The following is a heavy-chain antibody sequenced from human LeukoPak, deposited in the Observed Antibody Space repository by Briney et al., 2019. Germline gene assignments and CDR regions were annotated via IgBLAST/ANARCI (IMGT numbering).Heavy chain of an antibody. V-gene: IGHV4-34*01. D-gene: IGHD3-10*01. J-gene: IGHJ4*01. CDR2: IRHGGST. CDR3: GRGEVRGVIDH. CDR1: GATFNDQY. Sequence: SETLSLTCAVFGATFNDQYWSWIRQPPGKTLEWIGEIRHGGSTNYHPSFNSPLTTSVDTSRNQFSLHLRSVTAADTAVYYCGRGEVRGVIDHWGQGTLVTVSS.